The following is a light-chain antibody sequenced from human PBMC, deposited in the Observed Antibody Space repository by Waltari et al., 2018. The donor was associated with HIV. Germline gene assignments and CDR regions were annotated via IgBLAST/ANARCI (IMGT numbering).Light chain of an antibody. V-gene: IGKV3-15*01. J-gene: IGKJ1*01. CDR2: GAS. CDR1: QRVTNN. CDR3: QQYNKWPPWT. Sequence: VMTQSPATLSVSPGERATLSCRAGQRVTNNLAWYQQKPGQAPRLLIYGASTRATGIPARFSGSGSGTEFTLTISSLQSEDSAVYYCQQYNKWPPWTFGQGTKVEIK.